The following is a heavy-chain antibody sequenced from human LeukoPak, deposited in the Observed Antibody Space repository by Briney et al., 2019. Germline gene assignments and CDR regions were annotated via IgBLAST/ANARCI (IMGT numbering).Heavy chain of an antibody. D-gene: IGHD6-13*01. V-gene: IGHV4-39*01. J-gene: IGHJ4*02. CDR3: ASMEGAAAVSDY. CDR2: IYYSGST. CDR1: GGSISSSSYY. Sequence: SETLSLTCTVSGGSISSSSYYWGWIRQPPGKGLEWIGSIYYSGSTYYNPSLKSRVTISVDTSKNQFSLKLSSVTAADTAVYYCASMEGAAAVSDYWGQGTLVTVSS.